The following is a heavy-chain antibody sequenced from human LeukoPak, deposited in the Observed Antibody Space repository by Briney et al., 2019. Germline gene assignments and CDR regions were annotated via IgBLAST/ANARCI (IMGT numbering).Heavy chain of an antibody. CDR2: IYYSGST. Sequence: SETLSLTCTVSGGSVSSGSYYWSWTRQPPGKGLEWIGYIYYSGSTYYNPSLKSRVTISVDTSKNQFSLKLSSVTAADTAVYYCAREQRSYFDYWGQGTLVTVSS. V-gene: IGHV4-31*03. CDR1: GGSVSSGSYY. CDR3: AREQRSYFDY. J-gene: IGHJ4*02.